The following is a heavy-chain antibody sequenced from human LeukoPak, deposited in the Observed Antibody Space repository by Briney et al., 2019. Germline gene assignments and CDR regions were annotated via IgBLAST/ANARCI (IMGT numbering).Heavy chain of an antibody. Sequence: AASVKVSCKASGYTFTSYGISWVRQAPGQGLEWMGIINPSGGSTSYAQKFQGRVTMTRDTSTSTVYMELSSLRSEDTAVYYCARVWDSSGWFGYWGQGTLVTVSS. J-gene: IGHJ5*01. D-gene: IGHD6-19*01. V-gene: IGHV1-46*01. CDR1: GYTFTSYG. CDR2: INPSGGST. CDR3: ARVWDSSGWFGY.